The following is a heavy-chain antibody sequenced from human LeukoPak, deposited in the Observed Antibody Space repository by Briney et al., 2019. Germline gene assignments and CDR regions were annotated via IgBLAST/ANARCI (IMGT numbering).Heavy chain of an antibody. CDR1: GYTFTSYD. CDR3: ARGPGRMTYYYDSSGYYYVKNNWFDP. J-gene: IGHJ5*02. D-gene: IGHD3-22*01. V-gene: IGHV1-8*01. CDR2: MNPNSGNT. Sequence: ASVKVSCKASGYTFTSYDINWVRQATGQGLEWMGWMNPNSGNTGYAQKFQGRVTMTRNTSISTAYMELSSLRSDDTAVYYCARGPGRMTYYYDSSGYYYVKNNWFDPWGQGTLVTVSS.